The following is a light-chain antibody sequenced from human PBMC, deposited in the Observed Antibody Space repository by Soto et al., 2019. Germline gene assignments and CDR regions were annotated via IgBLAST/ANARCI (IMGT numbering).Light chain of an antibody. CDR2: EVG. CDR3: NSYTSSSTHV. Sequence: QSVLTQPASVSGSPGQSITISCTGSSSDVGGHSHVSWYQQHPGKAPKLIIYEVGNRPSGVSNRFSGSKSGNTASLTISGFQAEDEADYYCNSYTSSSTHVFGTGTKLTVL. J-gene: IGLJ1*01. V-gene: IGLV2-14*01. CDR1: SSDVGGHSH.